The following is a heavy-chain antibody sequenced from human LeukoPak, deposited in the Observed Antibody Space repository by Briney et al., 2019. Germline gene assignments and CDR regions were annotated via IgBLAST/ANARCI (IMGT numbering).Heavy chain of an antibody. D-gene: IGHD2-2*01. CDR3: ARGEPAAATKGFDY. J-gene: IGHJ4*02. Sequence: SETLSLTCAVYGASFSGYYRTWIRQPPGKGLEWIGEINHSGSTNYNPSLKSRVTISVDTSKNHFSLKLTSVTAADTAVYYCARGEPAAATKGFDYWGQGTLVTVSS. CDR2: INHSGST. CDR1: GASFSGYY. V-gene: IGHV4-34*01.